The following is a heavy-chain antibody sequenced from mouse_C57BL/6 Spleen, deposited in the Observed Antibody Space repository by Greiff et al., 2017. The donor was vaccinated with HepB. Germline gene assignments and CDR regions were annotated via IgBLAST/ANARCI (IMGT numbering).Heavy chain of an antibody. J-gene: IGHJ1*03. CDR3: ARPYYYGSSYWYFDV. CDR2: IRNKANGYTT. D-gene: IGHD1-1*01. V-gene: IGHV7-3*01. Sequence: DVKLVESGGGLVQPGGSLSLSCAASGFTFTDYYMSWVRQPPGKALEWLGFIRNKANGYTTEYSASVKGRFTISRDNSQSILYLQMNALRAEDSTTYYCARPYYYGSSYWYFDVWGTGTTVTVSS. CDR1: GFTFTDYY.